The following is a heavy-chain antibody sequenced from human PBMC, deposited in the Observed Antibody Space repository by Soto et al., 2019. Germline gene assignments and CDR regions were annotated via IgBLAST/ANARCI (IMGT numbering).Heavy chain of an antibody. CDR2: IYYSGST. CDR3: ASVGYIAVAGTFGFDY. J-gene: IGHJ4*02. V-gene: IGHV4-39*01. Sequence: SETLSLTCTVSGGSISSSSYYWGWIRQPPGKGLEWIGSIYYSGSTYYNPSLKSQVTISVDTSKNQFSLKLSSVTAADTAVYYCASVGYIAVAGTFGFDYWGQGTLVTVS. D-gene: IGHD6-19*01. CDR1: GGSISSSSYY.